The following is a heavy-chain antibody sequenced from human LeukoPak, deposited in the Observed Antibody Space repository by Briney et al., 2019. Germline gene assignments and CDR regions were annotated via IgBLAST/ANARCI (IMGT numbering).Heavy chain of an antibody. CDR1: GGSISSYY. CDR3: AREGIAAADYAFDI. V-gene: IGHV4-59*01. J-gene: IGHJ3*02. Sequence: SETLSLTCTVSGGSISSYYWSWIRQPPGKGLEWIGYIYYSGGTNYNPSLKSRVTISVDTSKNQFSLKLSSVTAADTAVYYCAREGIAAADYAFDIWGQGTMVTVSS. CDR2: IYYSGGT. D-gene: IGHD6-13*01.